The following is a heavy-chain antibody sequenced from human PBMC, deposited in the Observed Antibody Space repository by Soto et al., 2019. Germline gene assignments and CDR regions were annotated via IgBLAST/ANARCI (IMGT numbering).Heavy chain of an antibody. Sequence: QVQLQQWGAGPLRPLETLSLTCGVSGGSFSGYYWAWIRQSPGKGLEWIGEINDRGSINYNPSLKSRVRISVDTSKNHYSLNLGSVTAADTAVYYCARESHDILTGPPWVWYFDLLGRGTLVTVSS. CDR1: GGSFSGYY. V-gene: IGHV4-34*01. CDR2: INDRGSI. J-gene: IGHJ2*01. CDR3: ARESHDILTGPPWVWYFDL. D-gene: IGHD3-9*01.